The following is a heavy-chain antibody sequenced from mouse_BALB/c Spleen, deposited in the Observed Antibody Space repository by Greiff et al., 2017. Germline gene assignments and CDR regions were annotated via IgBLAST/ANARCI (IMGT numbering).Heavy chain of an antibody. Sequence: VQLKESGPELVKPGASVKMSCKASGYTFTSYVMHWVKQKPGQGLEWIGYINPYNDGTKYNEKFKGKATLTSDKSSSTAYMELSSLTSEDSAVYYCARGRDGYPYYYAMDYWGQGTSVTVSS. CDR1: GYTFTSYV. J-gene: IGHJ4*01. CDR3: ARGRDGYPYYYAMDY. D-gene: IGHD2-3*01. CDR2: INPYNDGT. V-gene: IGHV1-14*01.